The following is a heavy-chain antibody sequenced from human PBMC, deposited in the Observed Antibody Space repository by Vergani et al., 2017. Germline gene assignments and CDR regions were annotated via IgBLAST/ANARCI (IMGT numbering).Heavy chain of an antibody. D-gene: IGHD6-19*01. CDR2: IYPGDSDT. V-gene: IGHV5-51*01. Sequence: EVQLVQSGAEVKKPGESLKISCKGSGYSFTSYWIGWVRQMPGKGLEWMGIIYPGDSDTRYSPSFQGQVTISADKSISTAYLQWSSLKASDTTMYYCARLSSGWLSNNYFDYWGQGTLVTVSS. CDR3: ARLSSGWLSNNYFDY. J-gene: IGHJ4*02. CDR1: GYSFTSYW.